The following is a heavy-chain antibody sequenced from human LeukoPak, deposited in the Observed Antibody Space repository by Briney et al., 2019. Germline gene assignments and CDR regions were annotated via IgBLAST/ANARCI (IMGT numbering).Heavy chain of an antibody. Sequence: GGSLRLPCVGSGFTSIAYALTWARQAPGKGLEWVSGISGGGVTTYYADSVKGRFTISRDNSKNTLYLQMNSLRADDTAIYYCARNQQLGGHSYYYYGMDVWGQGTTVTVPS. V-gene: IGHV3-23*01. CDR1: GFTSIAYA. CDR3: ARNQQLGGHSYYYYGMDV. D-gene: IGHD3-16*01. J-gene: IGHJ6*02. CDR2: ISGGGVTT.